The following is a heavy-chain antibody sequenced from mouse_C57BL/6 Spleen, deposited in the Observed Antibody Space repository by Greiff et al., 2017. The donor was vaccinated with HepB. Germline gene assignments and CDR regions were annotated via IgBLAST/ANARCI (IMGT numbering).Heavy chain of an antibody. Sequence: EVMLVESGGGLVKPGGSLKLSCAASGFTFSSYAMSWVRQTPEKRLEWVATISDGGSYTYYPDNVKGRFTISRDNAKNNLYLQMSHLKSEDTAMYNCAKDHVITVLSHFYYWGEGTTLTVSS. CDR3: AKDHVITVLSHFYY. J-gene: IGHJ2*01. CDR2: ISDGGSYT. CDR1: GFTFSSYA. V-gene: IGHV5-4*01. D-gene: IGHD1-1*01.